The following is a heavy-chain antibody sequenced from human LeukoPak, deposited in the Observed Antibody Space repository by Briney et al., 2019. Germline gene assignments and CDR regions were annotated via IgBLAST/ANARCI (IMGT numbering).Heavy chain of an antibody. CDR2: MNPNSGNT. Sequence: ASVKVPCKASGYTFSSYDINWVRQAAGQGLEWMGWMNPNSGNTGFAQELQGRVAITRDTSISTAYMELSSLISDDTAVYYCTRGGTIYDTILEDPFDIWGQGTMVTVSS. V-gene: IGHV1-8*01. D-gene: IGHD3-22*01. CDR3: TRGGTIYDTILEDPFDI. CDR1: GYTFSSYD. J-gene: IGHJ3*02.